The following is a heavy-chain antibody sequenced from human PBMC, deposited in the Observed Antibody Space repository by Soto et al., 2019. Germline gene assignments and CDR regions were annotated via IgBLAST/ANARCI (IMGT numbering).Heavy chain of an antibody. V-gene: IGHV2-5*02. J-gene: IGHJ5*02. CDR3: ARSPVRITMVRGVIPNWFDP. CDR2: IYWDDDK. CDR1: AFSLSTGGVG. Sequence: SGPTPVNPTQTLTLTFTSSAFSLSTGGVGVGWIRQPPGKALEWLALIYWDDDKRYSPSLKSRLTITKDTSKNQVVLTMTNMDPVDTATYYCARSPVRITMVRGVIPNWFDPWGQGTLVTVSS. D-gene: IGHD3-10*01.